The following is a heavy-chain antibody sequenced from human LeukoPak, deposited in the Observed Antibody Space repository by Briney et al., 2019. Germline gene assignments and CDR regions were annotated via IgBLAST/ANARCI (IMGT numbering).Heavy chain of an antibody. V-gene: IGHV1-46*01. CDR1: GYTFTNYY. Sequence: ASVTVSCTSSGYTFTNYYMHWVRQAPGQGLEWMGIINPSGGSTSYAQKFQGRVTMTSDTSTSTVYMELLSLRSDDTAVYYCGAYGNRYYYDGMDVWGQGTTVTVSS. CDR2: INPSGGST. J-gene: IGHJ6*02. D-gene: IGHD4-11*01. CDR3: GAYGNRYYYDGMDV.